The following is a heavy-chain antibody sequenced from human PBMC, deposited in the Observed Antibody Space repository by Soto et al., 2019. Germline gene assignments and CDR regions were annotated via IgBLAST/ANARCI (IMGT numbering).Heavy chain of an antibody. Sequence: PGGSLRLSCAASGFTFSTYAMNWVRQAPGKGPEWVSGISSGERTYYADSVKGRFIISRDNSKNTLYLQMNSLRAQDTAVYYCAKDTSYYDSSELFDYWGQGTLVTVSS. CDR2: ISSGERT. D-gene: IGHD3-22*01. CDR3: AKDTSYYDSSELFDY. V-gene: IGHV3-23*01. CDR1: GFTFSTYA. J-gene: IGHJ4*02.